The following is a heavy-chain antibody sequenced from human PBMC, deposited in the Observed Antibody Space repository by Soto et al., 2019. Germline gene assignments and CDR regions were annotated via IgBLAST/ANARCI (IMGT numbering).Heavy chain of an antibody. CDR2: IYYSGST. Sequence: SETLSLTCTVSGGSISSGGYYWSWIRQHPGKGLEWIGYIYYSGSTYYNPSLKSRVTISVDTSKNQFSLKLSSVTAADTAVYYGASLLATAYYFDYWGQGTLVTVSS. V-gene: IGHV4-31*03. D-gene: IGHD5-12*01. J-gene: IGHJ4*02. CDR3: ASLLATAYYFDY. CDR1: GGSISSGGYY.